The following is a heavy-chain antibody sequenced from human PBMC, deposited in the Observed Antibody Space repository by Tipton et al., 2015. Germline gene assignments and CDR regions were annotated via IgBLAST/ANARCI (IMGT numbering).Heavy chain of an antibody. D-gene: IGHD7-27*01. Sequence: PGLVQPSETLSLTCTVSGGSVSSVSYYWGWIRQTPGKGLEWIGYISQRDGTNYNPSLKSRVTISVDASKNQFSLKLTSVTAADTAVYYCARDRAWGFDYWGQGTLVTVSS. J-gene: IGHJ4*02. CDR3: ARDRAWGFDY. CDR1: GGSVSSVSYY. V-gene: IGHV4-61*01. CDR2: ISQRDGT.